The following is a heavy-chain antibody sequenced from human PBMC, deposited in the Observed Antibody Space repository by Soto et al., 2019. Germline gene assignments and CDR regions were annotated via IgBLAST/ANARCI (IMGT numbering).Heavy chain of an antibody. D-gene: IGHD1-1*01. CDR1: GFTFSSYG. CDR2: ISYDGSNK. V-gene: IGHV3-30*03. J-gene: IGHJ6*02. CDR3: ARTPQPGNTFHV. Sequence: PGGSLRLSCAASGFTFSSYGMHWVRQAPGKGLEWVAVISYDGSNKYYADSVKGRFTISRDNSKNTLYLQMNSLKTEDTAVYYCARTPQPGNTFHVWGQGTTVTVSS.